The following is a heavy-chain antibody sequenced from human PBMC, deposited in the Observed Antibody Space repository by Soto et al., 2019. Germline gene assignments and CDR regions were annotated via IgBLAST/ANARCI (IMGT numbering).Heavy chain of an antibody. CDR1: GFTFSDYY. CDR2: ISSSRSYT. V-gene: IGHV3-11*05. J-gene: IGHJ6*02. D-gene: IGHD3-22*01. Sequence: GGSLRLSCAASGFTFSDYYMSWIRQAPGKGLEWVSYISSSRSYTNYADSVKGRFTISRDNAKNSLYLQMNSLRAEDTAVYYCARERLLRHYYYYGMDVWGQGTTVTVFS. CDR3: ARERLLRHYYYYGMDV.